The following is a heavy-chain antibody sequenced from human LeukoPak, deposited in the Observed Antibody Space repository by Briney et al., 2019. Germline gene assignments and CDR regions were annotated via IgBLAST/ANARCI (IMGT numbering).Heavy chain of an antibody. Sequence: GGSLRLSCAASGFTFSSYWMSWVRQAPGKGLEWVANINEDGSDKYYVDSVKGRFIVSRDNAKNSVYLQMNSLRAEDTAIYYCARGPLISAAGISWGQGTLVTVSS. D-gene: IGHD6-13*01. CDR2: INEDGSDK. J-gene: IGHJ4*02. V-gene: IGHV3-7*01. CDR1: GFTFSSYW. CDR3: ARGPLISAAGIS.